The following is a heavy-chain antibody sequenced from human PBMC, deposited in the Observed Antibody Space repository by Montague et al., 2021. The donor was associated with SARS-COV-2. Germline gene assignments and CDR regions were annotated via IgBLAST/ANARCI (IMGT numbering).Heavy chain of an antibody. CDR1: GGSISSYY. D-gene: IGHD3-10*01. CDR3: ARDGPLTYYYGSGVYTWGGYGLDA. J-gene: IGHJ6*02. V-gene: IGHV4-4*07. Sequence: SETLSLTCTVSGGSISSYYWSWIRQPAGKGLEWIGRIYPSGRTNYNPSLKSRVTMSVDTSKNQFSLKLSSVTAADTAVYYCARDGPLTYYYGSGVYTWGGYGLDAWGQGTTVTVSS. CDR2: IYPSGRT.